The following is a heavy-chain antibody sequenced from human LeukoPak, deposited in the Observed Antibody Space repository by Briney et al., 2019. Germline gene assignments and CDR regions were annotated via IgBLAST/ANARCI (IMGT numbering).Heavy chain of an antibody. CDR2: ISGTATYI. Sequence: RGSLRLSCAASGFTFSTYNMNWVRQAPGKGLKWVSSISGTATYIYYADSVKGRFTISRDSAKHSLYLQMNSLRAEDTAVYYCARDSDSGYWFDYWGQGTLVTVSS. D-gene: IGHD3-22*01. V-gene: IGHV3-21*01. CDR3: ARDSDSGYWFDY. J-gene: IGHJ4*02. CDR1: GFTFSTYN.